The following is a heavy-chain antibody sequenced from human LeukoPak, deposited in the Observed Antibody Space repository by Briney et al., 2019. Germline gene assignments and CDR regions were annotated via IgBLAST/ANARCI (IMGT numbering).Heavy chain of an antibody. CDR2: IIPVSDTA. CDR1: GGTFNSYA. D-gene: IGHD1-26*01. CDR3: AREDDTGRYMGDDAFDI. J-gene: IGHJ3*02. Sequence: SVKVSCKASGGTFNSYAISWVRQAPGQGLEWMGGIIPVSDTANYPQKFRGRLTITADIPTSTVYMELSSLRSEDTAVYYCAREDDTGRYMGDDAFDIWGQGTMVTVSS. V-gene: IGHV1-69*06.